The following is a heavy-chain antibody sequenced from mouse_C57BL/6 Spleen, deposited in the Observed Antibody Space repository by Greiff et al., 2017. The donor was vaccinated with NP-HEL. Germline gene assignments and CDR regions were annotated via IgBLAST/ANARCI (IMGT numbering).Heavy chain of an antibody. V-gene: IGHV1-15*01. D-gene: IGHD2-4*01. CDR1: GYTFTDYD. CDR3: TDYDVRYFDV. Sequence: VQLQQSGAELVRPGASVTLSCKASGYTFTDYDMHWVKQTPVHGLEWIGAIDPETGGTAYNQKFKGKAILTADKSSSTAYMELRSLTSEDSAVYYCTDYDVRYFDVWGTGTTVTVSS. J-gene: IGHJ1*03. CDR2: IDPETGGT.